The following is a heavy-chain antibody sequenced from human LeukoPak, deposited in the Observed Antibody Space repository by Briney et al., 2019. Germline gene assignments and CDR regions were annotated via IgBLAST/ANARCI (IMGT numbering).Heavy chain of an antibody. CDR1: GSSFTSYW. CDR2: IYPGDSDT. J-gene: IGHJ4*02. V-gene: IGHV5-51*01. CDR3: ARLGTNFPFGY. Sequence: GESLQISCKGSGSSFTSYWIAWVRQMPGKGLEWMGIIYPGDSDTKYSPSFQGQVTISADKSISTAYLQWSSLKASDTAMYFCARLGTNFPFGYWGQGALVTVSS. D-gene: IGHD4/OR15-4a*01.